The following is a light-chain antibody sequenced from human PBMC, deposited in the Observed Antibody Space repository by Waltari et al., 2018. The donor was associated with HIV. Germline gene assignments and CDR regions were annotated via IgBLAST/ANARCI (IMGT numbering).Light chain of an antibody. CDR2: EVS. V-gene: IGKV2D-29*01. J-gene: IGKJ1*01. CDR3: MQTVQLSWT. CDR1: QSLLHSDGKTY. Sequence: DIVMTQTPLSLSVTPGQPASLSCTSSQSLLHSDGKTYLYWYLQRPGQPPQPLMYEVSTRFAGVPDRFSGSGSGTDFTPRISRVEAEDVGVYYCMQTVQLSWTFGQGTKVQIK.